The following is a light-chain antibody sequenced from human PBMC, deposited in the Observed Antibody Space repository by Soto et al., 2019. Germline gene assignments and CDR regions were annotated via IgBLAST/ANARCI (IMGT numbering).Light chain of an antibody. V-gene: IGLV2-8*01. CDR3: SSYTSSNTYV. Sequence: QSALTQPPSASGSPGQSVTISCTGTSSDVGGYNYVSWYQQHPGKAPKLMIYEVSKRPSGVSDRFSGSKSGNTASLTISGLQAEDEADYYCSSYTSSNTYVFGTGTKVTVL. CDR2: EVS. J-gene: IGLJ1*01. CDR1: SSDVGGYNY.